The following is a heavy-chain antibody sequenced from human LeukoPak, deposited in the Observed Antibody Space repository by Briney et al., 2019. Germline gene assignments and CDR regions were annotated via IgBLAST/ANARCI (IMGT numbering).Heavy chain of an antibody. Sequence: SETLSLTCTVSGGSISSYYWSWIRQPPGKGLEWIGYIYYSGSTNYNPSLKSRVTISVDKSKKQFSLKLSSVTAADTAVYYCARLLSNYGSGSYYYDYWGQGTLVAVSS. D-gene: IGHD3-10*01. CDR2: IYYSGST. V-gene: IGHV4-59*12. CDR1: GGSISSYY. CDR3: ARLLSNYGSGSYYYDY. J-gene: IGHJ4*02.